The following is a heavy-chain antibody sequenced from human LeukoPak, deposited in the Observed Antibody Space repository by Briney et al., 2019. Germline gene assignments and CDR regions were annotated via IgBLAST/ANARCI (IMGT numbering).Heavy chain of an antibody. D-gene: IGHD3-9*01. V-gene: IGHV3-7*03. CDR1: GFTFSSYW. CDR2: IKQDGSEK. J-gene: IGHJ4*02. Sequence: GGSLRLSCAASGFTFSSYWMSWVRQAPGKGLEWVANIKQDGSEKYYVDSVKGRFTISRDNAKNSLYLQMNSLRAEDTAVYYCARWGPYDILTGRINWGQGTLVTVSS. CDR3: ARWGPYDILTGRIN.